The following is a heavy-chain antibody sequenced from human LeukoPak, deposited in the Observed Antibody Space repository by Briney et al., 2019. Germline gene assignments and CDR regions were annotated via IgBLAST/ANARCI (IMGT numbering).Heavy chain of an antibody. V-gene: IGHV4-31*03. Sequence: SETLSLTCTVSGGSISSGGYYWGWLRRHPGRGLEWVGYIYYSGSTYENPSLKRRVTISVHTSNNQFSLKLSSVTAADTAVYYCARDARGTGSNVWGSYRLDWFDPWGQGTLVTVSS. D-gene: IGHD3-16*01. CDR3: ARDARGTGSNVWGSYRLDWFDP. CDR2: IYYSGST. CDR1: GGSISSGGYY. J-gene: IGHJ5*02.